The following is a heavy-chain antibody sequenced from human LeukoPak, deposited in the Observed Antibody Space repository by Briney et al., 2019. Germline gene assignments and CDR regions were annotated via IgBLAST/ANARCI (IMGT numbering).Heavy chain of an antibody. D-gene: IGHD2-21*02. CDR1: GFTFDDYA. J-gene: IGHJ4*02. V-gene: IGHV3-9*01. CDR2: INWNSGTM. CDR3: AKADCGGDCRTCDF. Sequence: GGSLRLSCAASGFTFDDYAMHWVRQAPGKGLEWVSGINWNSGTMGYADSVKGRFTISRDNAKNSLYLQMNSLRGEDTALCYCAKADCGGDCRTCDFWGQGTLVTVSS.